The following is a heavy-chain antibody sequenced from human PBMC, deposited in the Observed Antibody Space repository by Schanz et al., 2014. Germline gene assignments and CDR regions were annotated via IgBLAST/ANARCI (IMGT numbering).Heavy chain of an antibody. D-gene: IGHD4-17*01. J-gene: IGHJ6*03. CDR3: ARGGDRFYHNYYMDV. Sequence: VQLVESGGGVVQPGRSLRLSCAASGFTFSTYAMSWVRQAPGKGLEWVSAISGSGGSTYYADSVKGRFTISRDSGQNSVYLQMNSLRAGDTAVYYCARGGDRFYHNYYMDVWGKGTTXTVSS. CDR1: GFTFSTYA. CDR2: ISGSGGST. V-gene: IGHV3-23*04.